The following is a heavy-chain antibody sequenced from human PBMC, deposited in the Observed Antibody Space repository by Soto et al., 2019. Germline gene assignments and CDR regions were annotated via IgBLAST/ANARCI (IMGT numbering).Heavy chain of an antibody. V-gene: IGHV3-21*01. Sequence: VGSLRLSCAASGFTFSSYSMNWVRQAPGKGLEWVSSISSSSSYIYYADSVKGRFTISRDNAKNSLYLQMNSLRAEDTAVYYCASRYCSSTSCYYYYGMDVWGQGTTVTVSS. CDR2: ISSSSSYI. J-gene: IGHJ6*02. CDR1: GFTFSSYS. CDR3: ASRYCSSTSCYYYYGMDV. D-gene: IGHD2-2*01.